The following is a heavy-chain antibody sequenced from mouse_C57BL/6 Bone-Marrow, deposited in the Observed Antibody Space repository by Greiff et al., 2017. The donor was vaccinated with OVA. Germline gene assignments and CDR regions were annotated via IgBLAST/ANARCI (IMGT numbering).Heavy chain of an antibody. Sequence: VQLQQPGAELVKPGASVKMSCKASGYTFTSYWITWVKQRPGQGLEWIGDIYPGSGSTNYNEKFKSKATLTVDTSSSTAYMQLSSLTSEDSAVYYCARSGYYGGAWFAYWGQGTLVTVSA. CDR3: ARSGYYGGAWFAY. V-gene: IGHV1-55*01. CDR2: IYPGSGST. J-gene: IGHJ3*01. D-gene: IGHD1-2*01. CDR1: GYTFTSYW.